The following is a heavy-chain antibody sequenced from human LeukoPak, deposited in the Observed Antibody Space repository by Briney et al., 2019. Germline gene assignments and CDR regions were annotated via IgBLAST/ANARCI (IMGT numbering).Heavy chain of an antibody. CDR3: ARQYAYYFDY. V-gene: IGHV4-39*01. CDR2: IYYSGST. CDR1: GGSISSYY. Sequence: SETLSLTCTVSGGSISSYYWGWIRQPPGKGLEWIGSIYYSGSTYYNPSLKSRVTISVDTSKNQFSLKLSSVTAADTAVYYCARQYAYYFDYWGQGTLVTVSS. J-gene: IGHJ4*02.